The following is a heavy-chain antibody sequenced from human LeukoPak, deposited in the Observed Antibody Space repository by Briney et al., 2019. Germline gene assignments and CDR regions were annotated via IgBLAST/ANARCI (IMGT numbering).Heavy chain of an antibody. J-gene: IGHJ3*02. CDR2: IYSSGST. CDR1: GGSISSYY. V-gene: IGHV4-4*09. CDR3: ARHGKHNTASDI. D-gene: IGHD2-21*01. Sequence: SETLSLTCTVSGGSISSYYWSWIRQPPGKGLEWIGYIYSSGSTNYNPSLKSRVTISVDTSKNQFSLKLSSVTAADTTVYYCARHGKHNTASDIWGQGTMVTVSS.